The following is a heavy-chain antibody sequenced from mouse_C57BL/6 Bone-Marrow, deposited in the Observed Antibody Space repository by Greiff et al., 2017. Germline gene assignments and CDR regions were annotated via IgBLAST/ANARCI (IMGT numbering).Heavy chain of an antibody. CDR1: GFSLTSYG. V-gene: IGHV2-2*01. CDR3: ARNNSNYLGFDY. D-gene: IGHD2-5*01. J-gene: IGHJ2*01. Sequence: QVQLKQSGPGLVQPSQSLSITCTVSGFSLTSYGVHWVRQSPGKGLEWLGVIWSGGSTDYNAAFISRLSISKDNSKSQVFFKMNSLQADDTAIYYCARNNSNYLGFDYWGQGTTLTVSS. CDR2: IWSGGST.